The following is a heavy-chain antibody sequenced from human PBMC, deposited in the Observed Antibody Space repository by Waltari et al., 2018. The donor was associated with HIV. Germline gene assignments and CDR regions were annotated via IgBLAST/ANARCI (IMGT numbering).Heavy chain of an antibody. V-gene: IGHV4-61*02. Sequence: QVQLQESGPGLVKPSQTLSLTCTVSGGSISSGSYHWSWIRQPAGKGLEWIGRLYTSGGTDYNPSLKSRATISGDTSKNQFSLKLSSVTAADTAVYYCARAVVGGYDLGNNWFDPWGQGTLVTVSS. D-gene: IGHD5-12*01. J-gene: IGHJ5*02. CDR1: GGSISSGSYH. CDR2: LYTSGGT. CDR3: ARAVVGGYDLGNNWFDP.